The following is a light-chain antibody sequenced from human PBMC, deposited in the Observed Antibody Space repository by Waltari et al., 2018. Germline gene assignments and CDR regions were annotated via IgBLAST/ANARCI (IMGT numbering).Light chain of an antibody. V-gene: IGLV1-40*01. CDR3: QSYDTTLSVV. Sequence: QSVLTQPPSVSGAPGQRVTISCTGSGSNIGAGSDVHWDQQLPRAAPNLLIYGSTSRPLGVPDRFFGSTSGTSAFLAITGLQAEDEADYYCQSYDTTLSVVFGGGTKLTVL. CDR2: GST. CDR1: GSNIGAGSD. J-gene: IGLJ3*02.